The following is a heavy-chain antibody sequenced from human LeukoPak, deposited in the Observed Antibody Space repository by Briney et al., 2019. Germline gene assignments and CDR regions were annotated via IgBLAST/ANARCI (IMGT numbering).Heavy chain of an antibody. V-gene: IGHV3-21*01. D-gene: IGHD1-14*01. J-gene: IGHJ6*02. CDR3: ASITTPDRDYCGVDG. CDR1: GFTFSTYD. Sequence: GGSLRLSCAASGFTFSTYDMNWVRQGPGMGLEWVSSISSSSTYIYYADLVKGRFTVSRDNAKNLLYLQMNSLRAEDTAVYYCASITTPDRDYCGVDGWGQGTTVTVSS. CDR2: ISSSSTYI.